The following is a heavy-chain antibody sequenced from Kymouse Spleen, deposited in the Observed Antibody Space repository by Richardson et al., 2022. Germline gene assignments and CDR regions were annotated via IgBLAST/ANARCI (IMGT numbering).Heavy chain of an antibody. V-gene: IGHV3-23*04. CDR2: ISGSGGST. Sequence: EVQLVESGGGLVQPGGSLRLSCAASGFTFSSYAMSWVRQAPGKGLEWVSAISGSGGSTYYADSVKGRFTISRDNSKNTLYLQMNSLRAEDTAVYYCAKDSPSYDILTPSMDVWGQGTTVTVSS. J-gene: IGHJ6*02. D-gene: IGHD3-9*01. CDR3: AKDSPSYDILTPSMDV. CDR1: GFTFSSYA.